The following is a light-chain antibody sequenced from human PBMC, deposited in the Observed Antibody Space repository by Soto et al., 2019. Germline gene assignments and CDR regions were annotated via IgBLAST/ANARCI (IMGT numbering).Light chain of an antibody. Sequence: SYELTQPLSVSVALGQTASITCGGNNIRSKNVYWYQQKPGQAPVLVIYRDSNRPSGIPERLSGSNSGNTATLTISRAQAGDEADYYCQVWDSSTVVFGGGTQLTVL. CDR3: QVWDSSTVV. CDR1: NIRSKN. J-gene: IGLJ2*01. V-gene: IGLV3-9*01. CDR2: RDS.